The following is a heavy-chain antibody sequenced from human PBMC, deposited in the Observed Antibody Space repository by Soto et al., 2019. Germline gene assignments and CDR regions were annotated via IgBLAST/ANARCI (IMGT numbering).Heavy chain of an antibody. CDR2: IRSKAYGGTT. CDR1: GFAFGDYA. D-gene: IGHD3-22*01. CDR3: TSYDSSDNYFDY. Sequence: SLRLSCTASGFAFGDYAMSWVRQAPGKGLEWVGFIRSKAYGGTTEYAASVKGRFTISRDDSKSIAYLQMNSLKTEDTAVYYCTSYDSSDNYFDYWGQGTLVTVSS. V-gene: IGHV3-49*04. J-gene: IGHJ4*02.